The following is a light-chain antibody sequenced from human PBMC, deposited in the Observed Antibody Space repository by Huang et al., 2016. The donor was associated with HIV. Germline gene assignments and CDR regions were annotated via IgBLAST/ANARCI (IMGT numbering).Light chain of an antibody. V-gene: IGKV1-39*01. CDR1: HDISDY. CDR3: QQSYRNPIT. J-gene: IGKJ5*01. Sequence: DIQMTQSPSSLSASVGDSVTITCRASHDISDYINWYRQKPGKVPELLIYAASRLHSGVPSRFSGSGFGTDFTLSISTLQPEDFATYYCQQSYRNPITFGQGTRLEIK. CDR2: AAS.